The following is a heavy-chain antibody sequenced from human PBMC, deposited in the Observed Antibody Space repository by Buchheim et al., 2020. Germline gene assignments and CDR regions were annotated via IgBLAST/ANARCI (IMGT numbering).Heavy chain of an antibody. J-gene: IGHJ2*01. V-gene: IGHV1-46*03. Sequence: QVQLVQSGAEVKKPGASVKVSCKASGYSFTSHYIHWVRQAPGQGLEWIGIMNPSDGSTGFAQNFQGRVAMTRDTSTGTVYMDLSSLRSEDTAVYFCARANRDVFDWYFDLWGRGT. CDR2: MNPSDGST. D-gene: IGHD5-24*01. CDR1: GYSFTSHY. CDR3: ARANRDVFDWYFDL.